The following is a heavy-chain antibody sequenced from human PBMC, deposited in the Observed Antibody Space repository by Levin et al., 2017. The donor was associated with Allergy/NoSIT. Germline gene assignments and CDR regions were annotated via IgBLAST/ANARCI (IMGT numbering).Heavy chain of an antibody. CDR2: INQDGSEK. J-gene: IGHJ4*02. Sequence: GGSLRLSCAASGFTFSDYWMDWVRQAPGQGLEWVASINQDGSEKYYVDSVKGRFIISRDNAKNSLFLQLNSLRVEDTAIYYCARDPSDAAFDYWGQGTLATVSS. D-gene: IGHD2-2*01. V-gene: IGHV3-7*01. CDR1: GFTFSDYW. CDR3: ARDPSDAAFDY.